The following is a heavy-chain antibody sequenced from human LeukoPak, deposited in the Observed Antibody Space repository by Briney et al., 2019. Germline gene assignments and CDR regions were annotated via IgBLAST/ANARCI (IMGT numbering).Heavy chain of an antibody. V-gene: IGHV3-7*01. Sequence: ETLSLTCAVYGGSFSGYYWSWIRQPPGKGLEWVANIKEDGSEKYYVDSVKGRFTISRDNAKNSLYLQMNSLRAEDTAVYYCASRGWLDSWGQGTLVTVSS. CDR3: ASRGWLDS. CDR2: IKEDGSEK. D-gene: IGHD6-19*01. J-gene: IGHJ4*02. CDR1: GGSFSGYY.